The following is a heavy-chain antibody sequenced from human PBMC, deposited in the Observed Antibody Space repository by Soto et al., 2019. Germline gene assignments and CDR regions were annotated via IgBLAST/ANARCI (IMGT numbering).Heavy chain of an antibody. J-gene: IGHJ6*02. Sequence: PSETLSLTCTVSGGSISSSSYYWGWIRQPPGKGLEWIGSIFYSGSTYYNPSLKSRVTISVDTSKNQFSLKLSSVTAADTAVYYCARGVWQQLPYYYGMDVWGQGTTVTVSS. CDR2: IFYSGST. CDR3: ARGVWQQLPYYYGMDV. V-gene: IGHV4-39*01. CDR1: GGSISSSSYY. D-gene: IGHD6-13*01.